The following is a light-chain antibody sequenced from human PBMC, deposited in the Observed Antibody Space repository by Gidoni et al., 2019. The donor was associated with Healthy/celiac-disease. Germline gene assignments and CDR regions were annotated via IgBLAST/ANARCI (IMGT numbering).Light chain of an antibody. Sequence: EIVLPQSPGTLSLSPGERATLSCRASQRVSSSYLAWYQQKPGQAPRLLIYGASSRATGIPDRFSGSGSGTDFTLTISRLEPEDFAVYYCQQYGSSLWTFXQXTKVEIK. J-gene: IGKJ1*01. CDR2: GAS. CDR3: QQYGSSLWT. V-gene: IGKV3-20*01. CDR1: QRVSSSY.